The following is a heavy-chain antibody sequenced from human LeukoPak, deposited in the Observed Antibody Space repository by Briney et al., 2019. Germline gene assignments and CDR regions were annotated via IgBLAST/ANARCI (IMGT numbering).Heavy chain of an antibody. CDR3: ARGGTITMVRGVKKYYFDY. CDR2: INHSGST. CDR1: GGSFSGYY. Sequence: SETLSLTCAVYGGSFSGYYWSWIRQPPGKGLEWIGEINHSGSTNYNPSLKSRVTISVDTSKNQFSLKLSSVTAADTAVYYCARGGTITMVRGVKKYYFDYWGQGALVTVSS. V-gene: IGHV4-34*01. D-gene: IGHD3-10*01. J-gene: IGHJ4*02.